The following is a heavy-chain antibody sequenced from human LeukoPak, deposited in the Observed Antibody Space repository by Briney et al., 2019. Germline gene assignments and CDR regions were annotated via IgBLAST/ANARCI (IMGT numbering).Heavy chain of an antibody. D-gene: IGHD3-22*01. CDR3: ARSSGYYYVSYFDC. CDR2: IIPIFGTA. Sequence: KISCKGSEGTFSSYAISWVRQTPGQGLEWMGGIIPIFGTANYAQKFQGRVTITTDESTSTAYMELSSLRSEDTAVYYCARSSGYYYVSYFDCWGQGTLVTVSS. V-gene: IGHV1-69*05. J-gene: IGHJ4*02. CDR1: EGTFSSYA.